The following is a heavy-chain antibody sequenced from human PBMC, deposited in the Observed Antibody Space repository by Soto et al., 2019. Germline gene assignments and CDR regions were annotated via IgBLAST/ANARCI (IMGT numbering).Heavy chain of an antibody. CDR1: GFTLDDYA. CDR3: ANFFFYCYGNHPDVLSFPARRSSDL. D-gene: IGHD3-22*01. V-gene: IGHV3-9*01. CDR2: ISWNSGSI. Sequence: PGGSLRLSCAASGFTLDDYAMHWVRLAPGKGLEWVSGISWNSGSIGYADSVKGRFTISRDNAKNSLYLQMNSLRAEDTALYYCANFFFYCYGNHPDVLSFPARRSSDL. J-gene: IGHJ2*01.